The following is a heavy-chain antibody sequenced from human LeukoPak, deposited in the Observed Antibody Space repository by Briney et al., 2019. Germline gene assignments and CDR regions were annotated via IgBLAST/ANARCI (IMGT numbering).Heavy chain of an antibody. J-gene: IGHJ6*03. CDR2: ISYDGNNK. D-gene: IGHD3-3*01. Sequence: GGSLRLSCAASGFPFSSYAMHWVRQAPGKGLEWVALISYDGNNKYYADSVKGRFTISRDNSKKSLYLQMNSLRTEDTAVYFCARARPFGMYHLDVWGKGTTVTVSS. CDR3: ARARPFGMYHLDV. V-gene: IGHV3-30-3*01. CDR1: GFPFSSYA.